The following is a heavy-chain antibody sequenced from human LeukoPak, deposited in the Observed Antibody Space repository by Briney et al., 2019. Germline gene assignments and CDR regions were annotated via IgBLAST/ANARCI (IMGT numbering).Heavy chain of an antibody. CDR1: GYTFTSYG. Sequence: SVTVSCTASGYTFTSYGISWVRQAPGQGLEWMGRIIPILGIANYAQKFQGRVTITADKSTSTAYMELSSLRSEDTAVYYCARDLPDTTVTTGYFDYWGQGTLVTVSS. CDR2: IIPILGIA. V-gene: IGHV1-69*04. J-gene: IGHJ4*02. D-gene: IGHD4-17*01. CDR3: ARDLPDTTVTTGYFDY.